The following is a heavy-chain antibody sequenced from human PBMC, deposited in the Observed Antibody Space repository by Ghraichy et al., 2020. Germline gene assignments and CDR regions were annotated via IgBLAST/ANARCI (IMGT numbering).Heavy chain of an antibody. J-gene: IGHJ4*02. Sequence: GGSLRHSCAASGFTYRSYWMTWVRQTPGKGLEWVANIKQDGSGKYYVDSVKGRFTISRDNDKNSLYLQMNSLSAEDSAVYYCASYSDAWYSASWGQGTLGTVS. V-gene: IGHV3-7*03. CDR3: ASYSDAWYSAS. D-gene: IGHD6-19*01. CDR2: IKQDGSGK. CDR1: GFTYRSYW.